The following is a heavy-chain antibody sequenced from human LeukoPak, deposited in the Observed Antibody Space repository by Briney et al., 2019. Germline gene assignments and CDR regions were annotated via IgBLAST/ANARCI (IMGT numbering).Heavy chain of an antibody. CDR2: ISGSGGST. Sequence: PGGSLRLSCAASGFGFSDYEMHWVRQAPGKGLEWVSAISGSGGSTYYADSVKGRFTISRDNSKNTLYLQMNSLRAEDTAVYYCAPKNGLIVVVPAALGVWGQGTLVTVSS. J-gene: IGHJ4*02. CDR3: APKNGLIVVVPAALGV. V-gene: IGHV3-23*01. CDR1: GFGFSDYE. D-gene: IGHD2-2*01.